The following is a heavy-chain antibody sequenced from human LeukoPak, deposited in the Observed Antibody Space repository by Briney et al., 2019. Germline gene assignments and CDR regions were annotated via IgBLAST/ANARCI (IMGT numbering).Heavy chain of an antibody. CDR1: GFTFSSYA. CDR3: AKTGYGSGSYLYNWFDP. D-gene: IGHD3-10*01. CDR2: ISGSGGSA. Sequence: PGGSLRLSCAASGFTFSSYAMSWVRQAPGKGLEWVSAISGSGGSAYYADSVKGRFTISGDNSKNTLYLQMNSLRAEDTAVYYCAKTGYGSGSYLYNWFDPWGQGTLVTVSS. J-gene: IGHJ5*02. V-gene: IGHV3-23*01.